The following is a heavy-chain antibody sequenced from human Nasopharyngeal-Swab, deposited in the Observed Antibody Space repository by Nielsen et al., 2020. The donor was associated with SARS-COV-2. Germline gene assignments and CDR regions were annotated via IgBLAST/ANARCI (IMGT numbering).Heavy chain of an antibody. V-gene: IGHV4-61*02. Sequence: SETLSLTCSVSGGSISSSAYSWSWIRQPAGKELEWIGRIFSSGSTTKNPSLKSRVSMSIDTSRKRFSLKLTSVTAADTAVYYCARALSGSNFASYGLDVWGQGTTVTVSS. J-gene: IGHJ6*02. CDR2: IFSSGST. CDR1: GGSISSSAYS. CDR3: ARALSGSNFASYGLDV. D-gene: IGHD3-22*01.